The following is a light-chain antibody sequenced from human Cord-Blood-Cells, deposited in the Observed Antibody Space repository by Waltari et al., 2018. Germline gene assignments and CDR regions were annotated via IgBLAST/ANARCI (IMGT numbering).Light chain of an antibody. CDR3: LLYYGGAHV. Sequence: QTVVTQEPSLTVSPGGTVTLTCASSTGAVTSGYYPNWFQQKPGQAPSALIYSTSSTHSWPPARFSGALLWGKAALTLSGVQPEDEAEYYCLLYYGGAHVFGTGTKVTVL. V-gene: IGLV7-43*01. CDR2: STS. J-gene: IGLJ1*01. CDR1: TGAVTSGYY.